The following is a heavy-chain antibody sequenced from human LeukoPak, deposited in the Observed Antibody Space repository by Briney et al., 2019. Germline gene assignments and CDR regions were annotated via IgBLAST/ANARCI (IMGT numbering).Heavy chain of an antibody. V-gene: IGHV3-23*01. CDR3: VGGWRFDF. CDR2: ISDDAGST. D-gene: IGHD6-19*01. Sequence: PGGSLRLSCAASGFTFSSYAMSWVRQAPGKGLEGVSTISDDAGSTYYADFVKGRFTISRDNSKNTLYLQMNTLRAEDTAVYYCVGGWRFDFWGQGTRVTVSS. J-gene: IGHJ4*02. CDR1: GFTFSSYA.